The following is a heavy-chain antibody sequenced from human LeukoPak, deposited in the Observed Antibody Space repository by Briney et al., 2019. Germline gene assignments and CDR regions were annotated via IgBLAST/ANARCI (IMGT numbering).Heavy chain of an antibody. D-gene: IGHD1-26*01. J-gene: IGHJ4*01. Sequence: AGSLSLSSAVSGFTVSSNFMSWVRQAPGKGPEWVSVIYTSGITYYADSVRGRFTISRDNSKNTLHLQMDSLTAEDTAVYYCAREDAGGTYSFDYWGHGKLGSVSS. CDR3: AREDAGGTYSFDY. CDR1: GFTVSSNF. V-gene: IGHV3-66*01. CDR2: IYTSGIT.